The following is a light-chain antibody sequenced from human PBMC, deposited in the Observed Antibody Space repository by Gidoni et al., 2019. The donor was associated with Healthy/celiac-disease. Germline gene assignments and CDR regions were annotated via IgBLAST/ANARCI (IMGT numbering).Light chain of an antibody. CDR3: QQYNSYPVT. V-gene: IGKV1-5*01. J-gene: IGKJ2*01. Sequence: DNQMTQSPSTLSVSVGDRVTIPCRASQSISSRLAWYQQKPGKAPKLLIYDASSLESGVPSRFSGSGSGTEFTLTISSLQPDDFATYYCQQYNSYPVTFGQGTKLEIK. CDR1: QSISSR. CDR2: DAS.